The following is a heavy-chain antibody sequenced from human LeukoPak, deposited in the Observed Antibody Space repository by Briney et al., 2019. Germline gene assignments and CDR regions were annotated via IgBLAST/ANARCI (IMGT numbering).Heavy chain of an antibody. CDR2: IYYSGNT. J-gene: IGHJ5*02. CDR1: GGSISSYY. CDR3: ATVPVVGPMGA. V-gene: IGHV4-59*01. Sequence: SETLSLTCTVSGGSISSYYWSWIRQPPGKGLEWIGYIYYSGNTNYNPSLKSRVTISVDTSKNQFSLKLSSVTAADTAVYYCATVPVVGPMGAWGQGILVTVSS. D-gene: IGHD2-21*01.